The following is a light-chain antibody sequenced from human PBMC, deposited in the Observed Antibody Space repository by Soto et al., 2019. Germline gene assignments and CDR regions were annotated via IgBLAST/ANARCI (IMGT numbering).Light chain of an antibody. CDR1: GSDVGGYNY. CDR2: EVS. V-gene: IGLV2-8*01. Sequence: QSVLTQPPSASGSPGQSVTISCTGTGSDVGGYNYVSWYQQHPGKAPKLMIYEVSKRPSGVPDRFSGSKSGNTASLTVSGLQADDEADYYCSSYAGSNNVVFGGGTKLTVL. J-gene: IGLJ2*01. CDR3: SSYAGSNNVV.